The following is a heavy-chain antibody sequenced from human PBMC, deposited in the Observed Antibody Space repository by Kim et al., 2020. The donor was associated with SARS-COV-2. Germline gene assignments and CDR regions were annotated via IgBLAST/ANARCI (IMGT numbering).Heavy chain of an antibody. CDR1: GYTFTSSW. J-gene: IGHJ1*01. CDR2: IYPGDSDT. Sequence: GESPKISCKGFGYTFTSSWIGWMRQMPGKGLEWMGIIYPGDSDTRYSPSFQGQVTISADKPISTAYLQWSSLKASDTAMYYCARRADTAEYFQHWGQGTLLIVSS. CDR3: ARRADTAEYFQH. V-gene: IGHV5-51*01. D-gene: IGHD3-16*01.